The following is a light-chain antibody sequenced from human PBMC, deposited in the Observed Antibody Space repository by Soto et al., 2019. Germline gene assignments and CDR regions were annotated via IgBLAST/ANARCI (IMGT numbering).Light chain of an antibody. CDR2: AAS. J-gene: IGKJ1*01. CDR1: QSVSSN. V-gene: IGKV3-15*01. CDR3: QQYNNWPPWT. Sequence: EIVMTQSPATLSVSPGERATLSCRASQSVSSNVVWYQQKPGQAPRLLIYAASTRATGIPARFSGSGSGTEFTLTISSLQSEDFAVYYCQQYNNWPPWTCGQGTKVEIK.